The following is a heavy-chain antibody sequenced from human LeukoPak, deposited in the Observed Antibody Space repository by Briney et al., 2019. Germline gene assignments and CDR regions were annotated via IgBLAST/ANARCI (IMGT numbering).Heavy chain of an antibody. CDR1: GFTFSSYG. CDR3: AKVGSTSLYYYYYMDV. Sequence: GGSLRLSCAASGFTFSSYGMHWVRQAPGKGLEWVSAISGSGGSTYYADSVKGRFTISRDNSKNTLYLQMNSLRAEDTAVYYCAKVGSTSLYYYYYMDVWGKGTTVTVSS. V-gene: IGHV3-23*01. D-gene: IGHD2-2*01. CDR2: ISGSGGST. J-gene: IGHJ6*03.